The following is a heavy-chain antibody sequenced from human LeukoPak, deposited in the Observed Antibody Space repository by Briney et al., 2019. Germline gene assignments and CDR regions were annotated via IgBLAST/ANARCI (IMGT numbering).Heavy chain of an antibody. D-gene: IGHD2-2*02. V-gene: IGHV1-24*01. Sequence: ASVKVSCKSSGYTLSVLPIHWVRQAPGKGLECMGGYEPEDGETFYTQEFQGRVTMTEDISTDTAYMELSSLRSDDTAMYYCATRTVPTAIHSAFDIWGQGTMVTVSS. CDR3: ATRTVPTAIHSAFDI. CDR1: GYTLSVLP. J-gene: IGHJ3*02. CDR2: YEPEDGET.